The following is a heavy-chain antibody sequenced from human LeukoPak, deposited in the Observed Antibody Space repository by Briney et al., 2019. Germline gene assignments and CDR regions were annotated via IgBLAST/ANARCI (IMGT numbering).Heavy chain of an antibody. D-gene: IGHD6-19*01. CDR1: GFTFSSYS. Sequence: PGGSLRLSCAASGFTFSSYSMNWVPQAPGKGLEWVSSISSSSSYIYYADSVKGRFTISRDNAKNSLYLQMNSLRAEDTAVYYCARAETRIAVAGTWGQGTLVTVSS. V-gene: IGHV3-21*01. CDR3: ARAETRIAVAGT. J-gene: IGHJ4*02. CDR2: ISSSSSYI.